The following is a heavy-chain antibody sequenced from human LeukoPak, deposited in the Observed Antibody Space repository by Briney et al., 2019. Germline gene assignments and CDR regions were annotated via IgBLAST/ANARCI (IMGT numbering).Heavy chain of an antibody. CDR3: ARDFPFSYSSGWYFDY. D-gene: IGHD6-19*01. Sequence: ASVKASCKASGYTFTSYGISWVRQAPGQGLEWMGWISAYNGNTNYAQKLQGRVTMTTDTSTSTAYMELRSLRSDDTAVYYCARDFPFSYSSGWYFDYWGQGTLVTVSS. V-gene: IGHV1-18*01. CDR2: ISAYNGNT. J-gene: IGHJ4*02. CDR1: GYTFTSYG.